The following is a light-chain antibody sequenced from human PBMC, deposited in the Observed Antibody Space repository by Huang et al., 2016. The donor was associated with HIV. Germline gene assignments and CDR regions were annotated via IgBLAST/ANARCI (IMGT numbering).Light chain of an antibody. CDR2: KAS. V-gene: IGKV1-5*03. CDR3: QQYNSDSGK. CDR1: QSSGTW. Sequence: DIQMTQSPSVLSASVGDRVTITCRASQSSGTWLAWYQQQPGKPPKLLIYKASTLQGGVPSRFGGGGSGTEFTLTISSLQPDDFATYFCQQYNSDSGKFGQGTKVE. J-gene: IGKJ1*01.